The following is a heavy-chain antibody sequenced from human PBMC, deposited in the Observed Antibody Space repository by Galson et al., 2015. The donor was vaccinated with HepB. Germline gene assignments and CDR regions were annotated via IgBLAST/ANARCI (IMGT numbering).Heavy chain of an antibody. CDR3: VTDVGGYCSGGSCYGRG. CDR2: FDPEDGET. D-gene: IGHD2-15*01. CDR1: GYTLSELS. V-gene: IGHV1-24*01. J-gene: IGHJ4*02. Sequence: SVKVSCKVSGYTLSELSMHWVRQAPGKGLEWMGGFDPEDGETLYAQRLQGRVTMTEDTSADTAYTDLSSLRSEDTAVYYCVTDVGGYCSGGSCYGRGWGQGTLVTVSS.